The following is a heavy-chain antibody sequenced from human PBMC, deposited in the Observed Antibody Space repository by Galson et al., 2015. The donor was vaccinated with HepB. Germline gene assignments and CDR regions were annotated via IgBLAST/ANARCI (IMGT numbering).Heavy chain of an antibody. V-gene: IGHV4-59*08. CDR3: AHIAGEEDSSGYYPHWYFDL. J-gene: IGHJ2*01. CDR1: GGFISSYY. D-gene: IGHD3-22*01. Sequence: ETLSLTCTVSGGFISSYYWSWIRQPPGKGLEWIGYIYYSGSTNYNPPLKSRVTISVDTSKNQFSLKLSSVTAADTAVYYCAHIAGEEDSSGYYPHWYFDLWGRGTLVTVSS. CDR2: IYYSGST.